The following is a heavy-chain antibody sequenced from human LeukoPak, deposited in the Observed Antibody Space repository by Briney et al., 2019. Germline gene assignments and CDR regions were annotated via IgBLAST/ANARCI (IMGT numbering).Heavy chain of an antibody. CDR1: GFTFRDYG. CDR3: ARDLYDSSGTGIAY. Sequence: PGGSLRLSCAASGFTFRDYGMHWVRQAPGKGLEWVAFIRYDGTEKYYADSVKGRFTISRDNSKNTLYLQMNGLRAEDTAVYYCARDLYDSSGTGIAYWGQGTLVTVSS. D-gene: IGHD3-22*01. J-gene: IGHJ4*02. CDR2: IRYDGTEK. V-gene: IGHV3-30*02.